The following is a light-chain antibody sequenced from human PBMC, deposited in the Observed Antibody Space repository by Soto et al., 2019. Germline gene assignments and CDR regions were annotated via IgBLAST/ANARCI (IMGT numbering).Light chain of an antibody. CDR2: EVN. CDR3: SLYISSSTYV. Sequence: QSVLTQPPSVSGSPGQSVSSSCNGTSSDVGSYNRLSWYQQPPGTAPKLIMYEVNARPSGVPDRVSGSKSGSTASLTISGLQAEDEADYYCSLYISSSTYVFGTGTKLTVL. CDR1: SSDVGSYNR. J-gene: IGLJ1*01. V-gene: IGLV2-18*01.